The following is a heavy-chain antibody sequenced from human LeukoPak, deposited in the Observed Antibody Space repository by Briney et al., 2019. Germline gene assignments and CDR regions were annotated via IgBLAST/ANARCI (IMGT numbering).Heavy chain of an antibody. CDR1: GGSFSGYY. Sequence: PSETLSLTCVVYGGSFSGYYWSWIRQPPGKGLEWIGEINHSGSTNYNPSLKSRVTISVDTSKNQFSLKLSSVTAADTAVYYCARLKRIVATKPHYYYYMDVWGKGTTVTISS. J-gene: IGHJ6*03. CDR3: ARLKRIVATKPHYYYYMDV. CDR2: INHSGST. V-gene: IGHV4-34*01. D-gene: IGHD5-12*01.